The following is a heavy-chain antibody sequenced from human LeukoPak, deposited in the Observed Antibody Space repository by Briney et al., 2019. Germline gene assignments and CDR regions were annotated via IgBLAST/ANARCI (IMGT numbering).Heavy chain of an antibody. Sequence: GGSLRLSCAASGFTFSSYSMNWVRQAPGKGLEWVSYISSSSSTIYYADSVKGRFTISRDNAKNSLYLQMNSLRAEDTAVYYCAREAGFYSGYDYVPYYYYYYMDVWGKGTTVTVSS. CDR1: GFTFSSYS. CDR3: AREAGFYSGYDYVPYYYYYYMDV. D-gene: IGHD5-12*01. V-gene: IGHV3-48*01. J-gene: IGHJ6*03. CDR2: ISSSSSTI.